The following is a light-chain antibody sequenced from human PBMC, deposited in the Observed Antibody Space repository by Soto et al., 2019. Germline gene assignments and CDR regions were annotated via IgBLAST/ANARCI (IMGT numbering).Light chain of an antibody. J-gene: IGKJ1*01. Sequence: DIQMTQSRSTLSGSVGDRVTNTCRASQTISSWLAWYQQKPGKAPKLLIYKASTLKSGVPSRFSGSGSGTEFTLTISSMQPDDFATYYCQPSNSYSEAFGPGHQV. CDR2: KAS. CDR1: QTISSW. CDR3: QPSNSYSEA. V-gene: IGKV1-5*03.